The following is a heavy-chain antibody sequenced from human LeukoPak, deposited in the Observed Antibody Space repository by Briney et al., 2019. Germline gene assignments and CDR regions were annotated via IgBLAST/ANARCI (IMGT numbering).Heavy chain of an antibody. J-gene: IGHJ5*02. D-gene: IGHD3-22*01. CDR1: GGTFSSYA. V-gene: IGHV1-69*13. CDR2: IIPIFGTA. Sequence: SVKVSCKASGGTFSSYAISWVRQAPGQGLEWMGGIIPIFGTANYAQKFQGRVTITADESTSTVYMELSSLRSEDTAVYYCAGGGHANYYDSSGYYLNWFDPWGQGTLVTVSS. CDR3: AGGGHANYYDSSGYYLNWFDP.